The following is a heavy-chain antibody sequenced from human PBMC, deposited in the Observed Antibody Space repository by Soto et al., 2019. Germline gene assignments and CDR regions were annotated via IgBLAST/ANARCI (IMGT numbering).Heavy chain of an antibody. J-gene: IGHJ5*02. CDR3: ARSSGGVLGIIIEGSIWLAP. CDR2: INPNGVRT. CDR1: ADTFTSSY. V-gene: IGHV1-46*01. Sequence: ASVKVSCNAPADTFTSSYIHWVQQPPGHGLGWLGIINPNGVRTRFAQTVHGRITMTTDTSTSTVYMELRSLRSEDPAVYYCARSSGGVLGIIIEGSIWLAPWGQGPLVTVSS. D-gene: IGHD3-10*01.